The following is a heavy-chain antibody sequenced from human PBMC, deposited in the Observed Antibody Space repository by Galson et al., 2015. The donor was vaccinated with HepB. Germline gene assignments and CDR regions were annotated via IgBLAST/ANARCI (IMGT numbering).Heavy chain of an antibody. CDR1: GFTFSTHD. CDR3: ARDRDRTTFFFDH. CDR2: FWNERDSE. Sequence: SLRLFCAASGFTFSTHDIHWVRQAPGKGLEWVAVFWNERDSEYYADSVKGRFTVSRDISKNTLYLEMNSLRAEDTAVYYCARDRDRTTFFFDHWGQGTLVTVSS. V-gene: IGHV3-33*01. D-gene: IGHD2/OR15-2a*01. J-gene: IGHJ4*02.